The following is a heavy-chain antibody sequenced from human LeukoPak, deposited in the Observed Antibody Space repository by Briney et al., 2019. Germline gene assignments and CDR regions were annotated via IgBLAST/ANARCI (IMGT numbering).Heavy chain of an antibody. D-gene: IGHD3-22*01. J-gene: IGHJ4*02. Sequence: PGGSLRLSCTASGFTFGDYAMSWFRQAPGEGLEWVGFIRSKAYGGTTEYAASVKGRFTISRDDSKSIAYLQMNSLKTEDTAVYYCTRALYYYDSSGYYPTAYYFDYWGQGTLVTVSS. V-gene: IGHV3-49*03. CDR1: GFTFGDYA. CDR3: TRALYYYDSSGYYPTAYYFDY. CDR2: IRSKAYGGTT.